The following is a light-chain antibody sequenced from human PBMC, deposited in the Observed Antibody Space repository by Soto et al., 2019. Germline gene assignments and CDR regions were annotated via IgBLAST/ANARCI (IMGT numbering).Light chain of an antibody. CDR2: DGS. CDR1: ESPNGR. CDR3: QQYSYYST. J-gene: IGKJ1*01. Sequence: DIQMTQSPSTLSSSIGDRVTITCRASESPNGRLAWYQQRPGQAPNLLLYDGSTFESGVPPRFSGSGSGTEFTLTIGGLQPDDFATYYCQQYSYYSTFGPGTKVDMK. V-gene: IGKV1-5*01.